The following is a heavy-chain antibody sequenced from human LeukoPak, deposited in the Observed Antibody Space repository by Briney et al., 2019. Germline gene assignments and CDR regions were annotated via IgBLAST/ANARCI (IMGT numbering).Heavy chain of an antibody. J-gene: IGHJ4*02. CDR3: AREGATEEGVFDY. CDR1: GYTFTGYY. Sequence: ASVKVSCKASGYTFTGYYMHWVRQAPGQGLEWMGWINPNSGGTNYAQKFQGWVTMTRDTSISTAYMELSRLRFEDTAVYYCAREGATEEGVFDYWGQGTLVTVSS. V-gene: IGHV1-2*04. D-gene: IGHD1-26*01. CDR2: INPNSGGT.